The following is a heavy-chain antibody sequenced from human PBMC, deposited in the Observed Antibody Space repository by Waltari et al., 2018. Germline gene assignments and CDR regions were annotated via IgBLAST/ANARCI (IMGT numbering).Heavy chain of an antibody. J-gene: IGHJ6*02. V-gene: IGHV3-7*01. Sequence: HLVESGGGLVQPGGSLNLSCAASEFTLSHYWMTWVRQSPGKGLEWVANIRGDGSEKYYVDSVKGRFVISRDNAKNILYLQMDSLTVEDTAVYYCARITTEESITGMDVWGQGTTVTVSS. CDR3: ARITTEESITGMDV. D-gene: IGHD3-3*01. CDR1: EFTLSHYW. CDR2: IRGDGSEK.